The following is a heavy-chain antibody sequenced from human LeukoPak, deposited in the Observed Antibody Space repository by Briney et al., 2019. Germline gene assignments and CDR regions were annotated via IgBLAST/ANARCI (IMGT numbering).Heavy chain of an antibody. CDR2: ISGSGSST. Sequence: GGSLRLSCAASGFTFSNYGMHWVRQAPGKGLEWVSAISGSGSSTYYADSVKGRFTISRDNSKNTLSLQMNSLRAEDTAVYYCAKGGSFYDSSGYADYWGQGTLVTVSS. J-gene: IGHJ4*02. CDR3: AKGGSFYDSSGYADY. CDR1: GFTFSNYG. D-gene: IGHD3-22*01. V-gene: IGHV3-23*01.